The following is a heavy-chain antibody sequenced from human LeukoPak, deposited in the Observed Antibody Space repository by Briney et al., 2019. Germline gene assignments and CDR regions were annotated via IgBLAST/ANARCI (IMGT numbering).Heavy chain of an antibody. V-gene: IGHV1-2*02. Sequence: ASVKVSCKASGYTFTSYGISWVRQAPGQGLEGMGWINPNSGGTNYAQKFQGRVTMTRDTSISTAYMELSRLRSDDTAVYYCARVVTMVRGRYNWFDPWGQGTLVTVSS. CDR2: INPNSGGT. CDR3: ARVVTMVRGRYNWFDP. CDR1: GYTFTSYG. J-gene: IGHJ5*02. D-gene: IGHD3-10*01.